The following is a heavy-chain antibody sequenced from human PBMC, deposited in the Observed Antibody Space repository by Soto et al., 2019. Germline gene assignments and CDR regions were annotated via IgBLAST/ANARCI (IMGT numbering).Heavy chain of an antibody. CDR3: ARDPRYFDWFQYYFDY. Sequence: GGSLRLSCSASGFTFXSYSMNWVRQAPGKGLEWVSSISSSSSYIYYADSVKGRFTISRDNAKNSLYLQMNSLRAEDTAVYYCARDPRYFDWFQYYFDYWGQGTLVTVS. J-gene: IGHJ4*02. CDR1: GFTFXSYS. V-gene: IGHV3-21*01. CDR2: ISSSSSYI. D-gene: IGHD3-9*01.